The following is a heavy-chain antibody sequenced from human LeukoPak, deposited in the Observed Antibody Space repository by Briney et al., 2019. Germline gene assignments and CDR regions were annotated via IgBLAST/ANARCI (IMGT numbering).Heavy chain of an antibody. J-gene: IGHJ6*03. Sequence: GGSLRLSCAASGFTFSSYGMHWVRQAPGKGLEWVAFIRYDGSNKYYADSVKGRFTISRDNSKNTLYLQMNSLRAEDTAVYYCARDAIYCSSTSCYGRYYMDVWGKGTTVTISS. D-gene: IGHD2-2*01. CDR2: IRYDGSNK. CDR1: GFTFSSYG. CDR3: ARDAIYCSSTSCYGRYYMDV. V-gene: IGHV3-30*02.